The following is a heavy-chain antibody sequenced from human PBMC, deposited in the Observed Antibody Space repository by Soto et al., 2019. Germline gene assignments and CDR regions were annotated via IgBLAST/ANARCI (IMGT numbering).Heavy chain of an antibody. J-gene: IGHJ4*02. CDR3: ARDCSGGSCYSFFPYYFDY. CDR2: IIPIFGTA. Sequence: SVKVSCKASGGTFSSYAISWVRQAPGQGLEWMGGIIPIFGTANYAQKFQGRVTITADKSTSTAYMELSSLRSEDTAVYYCARDCSGGSCYSFFPYYFDYWGQGTLVTVS. D-gene: IGHD2-15*01. CDR1: GGTFSSYA. V-gene: IGHV1-69*06.